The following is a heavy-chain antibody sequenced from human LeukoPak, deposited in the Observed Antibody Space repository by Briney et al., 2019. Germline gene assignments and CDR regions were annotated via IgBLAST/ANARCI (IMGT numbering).Heavy chain of an antibody. CDR3: ATWGYDILTGINWFDP. D-gene: IGHD3-9*01. CDR2: FDPEDGET. CDR1: GYTLTELS. Sequence: ASVKVSCKVSGYTLTELSMHWVRQAPGKGLEWMGGFDPEDGETIYAQKFRGRVTMTEDTSTDTAYMELSSLRSEDTAVYYCATWGYDILTGINWFDPWGQGTLVTVSS. J-gene: IGHJ5*02. V-gene: IGHV1-24*01.